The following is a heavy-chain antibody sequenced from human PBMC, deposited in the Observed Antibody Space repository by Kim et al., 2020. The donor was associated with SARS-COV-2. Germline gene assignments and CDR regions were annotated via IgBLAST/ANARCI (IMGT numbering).Heavy chain of an antibody. CDR1: GGTFSSYA. J-gene: IGHJ4*02. Sequence: SVKVSCKASGGTFSSYAISWVRQAPGQGLEWMGGIIPIFGTANYAQKFQGRVTITADESTSTAYMELSSLRSEDTAVYYCAGGGRSGREDYFDYWGQGTLVTVSS. CDR2: IIPIFGTA. D-gene: IGHD6-19*01. CDR3: AGGGRSGREDYFDY. V-gene: IGHV1-69*13.